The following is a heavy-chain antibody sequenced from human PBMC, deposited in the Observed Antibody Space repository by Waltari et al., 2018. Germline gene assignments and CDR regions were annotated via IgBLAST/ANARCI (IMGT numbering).Heavy chain of an antibody. J-gene: IGHJ5*02. V-gene: IGHV1-2*06. CDR2: FNPDSGGT. CDR1: GYIFTHYY. CDR3: VRGSGGYSWFDP. D-gene: IGHD3-10*01. Sequence: QVQLVQSGAEVKKPGASVKVSCKASGYIFTHYYIHWVRQAPGRGLEWVGRFNPDSGGTNYAQKFQGRVTMTTDTSITTAYMELSRLTSDDTALYYCVRGSGGYSWFDPWGQGTLLTVSS.